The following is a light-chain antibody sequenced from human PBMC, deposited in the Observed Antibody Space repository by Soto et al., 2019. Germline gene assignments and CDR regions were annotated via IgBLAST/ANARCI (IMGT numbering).Light chain of an antibody. Sequence: EIVLTQCPVTLSLSPGERGTLSCRGSQSVSSSYLAWYQQKPGQVPRLLMYAASSRATGIPDRFSGSGSGTDFTLTISRLEAEDFAVYYCQQSSSSPITFGQGTRLEIK. V-gene: IGKV3-20*01. CDR3: QQSSSSPIT. CDR2: AAS. J-gene: IGKJ5*01. CDR1: QSVSSSY.